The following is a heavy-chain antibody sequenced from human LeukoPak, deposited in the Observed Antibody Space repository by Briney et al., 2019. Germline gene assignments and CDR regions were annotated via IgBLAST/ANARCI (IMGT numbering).Heavy chain of an antibody. CDR1: GYTFTGYY. J-gene: IGHJ4*02. CDR2: INPNSGAT. CDR3: ATVGATLRY. Sequence: GASVKVSCKAPGYTFTGYYMHWVRQAPGQGLEWMGWINPNSGATNYAQKFQVRVTMTRDTSISTAYMELSRLRSDDTAVYYCATVGATLRYWGQGTLVTVSS. D-gene: IGHD1-26*01. V-gene: IGHV1-2*02.